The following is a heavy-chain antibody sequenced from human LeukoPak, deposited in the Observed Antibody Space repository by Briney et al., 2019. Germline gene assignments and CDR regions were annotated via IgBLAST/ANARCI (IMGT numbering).Heavy chain of an antibody. CDR2: VYYSGST. CDR3: ARVLDLSKRGLDAFDI. CDR1: GGSISSYF. J-gene: IGHJ3*02. Sequence: SGALSLTCTVSGGSISSYFWSWIRQPPGKGLEWIGYVYYSGSTNYTPSLKSRVTISVDTSKKQFSLKLSSATAADTAVYYCARVLDLSKRGLDAFDIWGQGTMVT. V-gene: IGHV4-59*01. D-gene: IGHD3-16*01.